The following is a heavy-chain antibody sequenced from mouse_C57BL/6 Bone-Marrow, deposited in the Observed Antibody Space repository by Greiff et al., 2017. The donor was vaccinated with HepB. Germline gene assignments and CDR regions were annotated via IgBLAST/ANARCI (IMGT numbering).Heavy chain of an antibody. CDR2: IRNKANNHAT. CDR1: GFTFSDAW. Sequence: EVKVVESGGGLVQPGGSMKLSCAASGFTFSDAWMDWVRQSPEKGLEWVAEIRNKANNHATYYAESVKGRFTISRDDSKSSVYLQMNSLRAEDTGIYDCTRGGVGRDFDYWGQGTTLTVSS. CDR3: TRGGVGRDFDY. V-gene: IGHV6-6*01. D-gene: IGHD1-1*02. J-gene: IGHJ2*01.